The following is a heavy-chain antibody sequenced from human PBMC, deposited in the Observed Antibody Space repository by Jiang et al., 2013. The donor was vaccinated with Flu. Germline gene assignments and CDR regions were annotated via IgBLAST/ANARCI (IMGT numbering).Heavy chain of an antibody. CDR3: ARDWGYYDSSGYYQDDAFDI. CDR2: IIPILGIA. Sequence: SGAEVKKPGSSVKVSCKASGGTFSSYAISWVRQAPGQGLEWMGRIIPILGIANYAQKFQGRVTITADKSTSTAYMELSSLRSEDTAVYYCARDWGYYDSSGYYQDDAFDIWGQGTMVTVSS. CDR1: GGTFSSYA. D-gene: IGHD3-22*01. J-gene: IGHJ3*02. V-gene: IGHV1-69*04.